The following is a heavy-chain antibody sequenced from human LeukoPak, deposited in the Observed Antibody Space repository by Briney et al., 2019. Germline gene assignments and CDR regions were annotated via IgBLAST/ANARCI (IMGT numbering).Heavy chain of an antibody. V-gene: IGHV3-21*01. D-gene: IGHD3-22*01. Sequence: GGSLRLSCAASGFTFSTYSMNWVRQAPGKGLEWVSSISSSSSYIYYADSVKGRFTISRDNAKNSLYLQMNSLRAEDTAVYYCARAYYDSGGFRHFDYWGQGTLVTVSS. CDR3: ARAYYDSGGFRHFDY. J-gene: IGHJ4*02. CDR1: GFTFSTYS. CDR2: ISSSSSYI.